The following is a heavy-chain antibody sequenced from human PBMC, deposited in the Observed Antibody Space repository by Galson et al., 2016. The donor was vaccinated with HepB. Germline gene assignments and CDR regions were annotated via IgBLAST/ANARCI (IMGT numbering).Heavy chain of an antibody. CDR1: GFIVSSHY. CDR2: IYSDGQT. V-gene: IGHV3-53*01. Sequence: SLRLSCAAPGFIVSSHYMSWVRQAPGKGLEWVSIIYSDGQTYYADSVKGRFTTSRDNSQNTLYLQMDSLRAEDTAVYYCATDHGPSGWLNWGQGTLVTVSS. CDR3: ATDHGPSGWLN. D-gene: IGHD6-19*01. J-gene: IGHJ1*01.